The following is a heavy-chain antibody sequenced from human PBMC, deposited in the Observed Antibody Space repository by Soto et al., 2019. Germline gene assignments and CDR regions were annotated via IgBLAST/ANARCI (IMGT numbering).Heavy chain of an antibody. CDR1: GFTFSSYA. V-gene: IGHV3-23*01. D-gene: IGHD3-3*01. Sequence: GGSLRLSCAASGFTFSSYAMSWVRQAPGKGLEWVSAISGSGGSTYYADSVKGRFTISRDNSKNTLYLQMNSLRAEDTAVYYCAKVLLGPTRGLGWSTRGRSYYYGMEVWGQGTRVTVSS. J-gene: IGHJ6*02. CDR3: AKVLLGPTRGLGWSTRGRSYYYGMEV. CDR2: ISGSGGST.